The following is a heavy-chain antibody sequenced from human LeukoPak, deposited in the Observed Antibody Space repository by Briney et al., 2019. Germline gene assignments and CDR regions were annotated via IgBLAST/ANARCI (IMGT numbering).Heavy chain of an antibody. CDR3: AKDRSSSNWYYFDY. Sequence: GGSLRLSCAASGFTFSSYGMHWVRQAPGKGLEWVAFIRYDGSNKYYADSVKGRFTISRDNSKNTLYLQMNSLRPEDTAVYYCAKDRSSSNWYYFDYWGQGTPVTVSS. D-gene: IGHD6-13*01. CDR1: GFTFSSYG. J-gene: IGHJ4*02. V-gene: IGHV3-30*02. CDR2: IRYDGSNK.